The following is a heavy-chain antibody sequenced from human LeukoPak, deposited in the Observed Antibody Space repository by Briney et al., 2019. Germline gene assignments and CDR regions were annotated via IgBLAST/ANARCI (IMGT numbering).Heavy chain of an antibody. D-gene: IGHD1-14*01. J-gene: IGHJ4*02. CDR2: ISSTTNTI. V-gene: IGHV3-48*02. CDR3: AREILGGFNPGAY. CDR1: GFTFSDYS. Sequence: GGSLRLSCAASGFTFSDYSMNWVRQAPGKGLEWVCFISSTTNTIYYADSVKGRFTISRDNAKNSLYLQMNSLRDEDTAVYYCAREILGGFNPGAYWGQGTLVTVSS.